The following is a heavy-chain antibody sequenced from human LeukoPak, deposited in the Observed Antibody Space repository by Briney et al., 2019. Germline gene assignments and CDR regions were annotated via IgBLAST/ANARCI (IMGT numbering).Heavy chain of an antibody. CDR3: ARGPYSYDSSGAFDI. V-gene: IGHV4-4*07. Sequence: KPSETLSLTCTVSGHTFGDYYWRWVRQPAGKGLEWVGRISSSGSTNYNPSLKSRVTISVDTSKNQFSLKLSSVTAADTAVYFCARGPYSYDSSGAFDIWGQGTMVTVSS. J-gene: IGHJ3*02. CDR1: GHTFGDYY. D-gene: IGHD3-22*01. CDR2: ISSSGST.